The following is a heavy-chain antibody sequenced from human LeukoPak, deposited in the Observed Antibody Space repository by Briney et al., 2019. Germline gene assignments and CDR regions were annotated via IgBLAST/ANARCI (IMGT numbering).Heavy chain of an antibody. J-gene: IGHJ5*02. D-gene: IGHD3-16*01. Sequence: GGSLRLSCALSGFIFSRYGMHWVRQAPGKGLEWISYISPSGNTVYYGDSVKGRFTISRDNAKNSLYLQMNSLRAEDTAVYYCAARWGGTAGVDPWGQGTLVTVSS. V-gene: IGHV3-48*03. CDR1: GFIFSRYG. CDR3: AARWGGTAGVDP. CDR2: ISPSGNTV.